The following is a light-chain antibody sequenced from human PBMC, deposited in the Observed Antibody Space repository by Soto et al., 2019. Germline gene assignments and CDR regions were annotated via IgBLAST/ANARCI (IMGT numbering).Light chain of an antibody. J-gene: IGKJ1*01. Sequence: EIVMTQSPATLSVSPGERATLSCRASQSVSSNFACYQQKPGQAPRLLIYGASSRATGIPDRFSGSGSGTDFTLTISRLEPEDFAVYYCQQYGSSRGTFGQGTKVDIK. V-gene: IGKV3-20*01. CDR3: QQYGSSRGT. CDR1: QSVSSN. CDR2: GAS.